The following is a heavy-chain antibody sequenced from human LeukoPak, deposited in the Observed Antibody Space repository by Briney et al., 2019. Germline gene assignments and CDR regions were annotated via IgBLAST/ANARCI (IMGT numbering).Heavy chain of an antibody. J-gene: IGHJ6*03. V-gene: IGHV4-39*07. Sequence: SETLSLTCTVSGGSISSSTYYWDWIRQPPGKGLEWIGSVYHSGGTYYNPSLKSRVTISVDTPKNQFSLKLRSVTAADTAVYFCARGLSGYYHGNYYYYYYMDVWGKGTTVTVSS. D-gene: IGHD3-3*01. CDR1: GGSISSSTYY. CDR3: ARGLSGYYHGNYYYYYYMDV. CDR2: VYHSGGT.